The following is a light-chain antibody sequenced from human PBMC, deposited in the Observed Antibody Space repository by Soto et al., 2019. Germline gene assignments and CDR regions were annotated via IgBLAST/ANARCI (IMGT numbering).Light chain of an antibody. Sequence: EIVFTQSPGTLSLSPGERATLSCRASQSVSSRYSAWYQQKPGQAPRLLIYGTSNRATGIPDRFSGSGSGTDFTFTISRLEPEDCAVYYCQQYDSARWTFGQGTKVDIK. CDR1: QSVSSRY. CDR3: QQYDSARWT. J-gene: IGKJ1*01. V-gene: IGKV3-20*01. CDR2: GTS.